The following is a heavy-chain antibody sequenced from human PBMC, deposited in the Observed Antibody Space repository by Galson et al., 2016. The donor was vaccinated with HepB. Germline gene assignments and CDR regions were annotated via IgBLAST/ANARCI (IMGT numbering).Heavy chain of an antibody. J-gene: IGHJ4*02. V-gene: IGHV1-46*01. D-gene: IGHD3-16*02. CDR2: INPSGGST. Sequence: SVKVSCKASGYTFTSYYMHWVRQAPGQGLEWMGIINPSGGSTTYAQKFQDRVTMTRDTSTTTVYMELSSLRSEDTAVYYCARDHTFGGVIATYFFDYWGQGTLVTVSS. CDR3: ARDHTFGGVIATYFFDY. CDR1: GYTFTSYY.